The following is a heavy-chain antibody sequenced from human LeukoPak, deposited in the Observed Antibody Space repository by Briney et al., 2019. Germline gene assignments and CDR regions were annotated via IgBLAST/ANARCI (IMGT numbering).Heavy chain of an antibody. CDR2: INPSDGGA. D-gene: IGHD4-17*01. V-gene: IGHV1-46*01. CDR3: ARQAVTSGWYFDY. J-gene: IGHJ4*02. Sequence: ASVKVSCKASGYTFTRYYMHWVRQAPGQGLGWMGIINPSDGGASYTQKFQGRVTMTRDTSTSTVYMDLSSLRSEDTAVYYCARQAVTSGWYFDYWGQGTLVTVSS. CDR1: GYTFTRYY.